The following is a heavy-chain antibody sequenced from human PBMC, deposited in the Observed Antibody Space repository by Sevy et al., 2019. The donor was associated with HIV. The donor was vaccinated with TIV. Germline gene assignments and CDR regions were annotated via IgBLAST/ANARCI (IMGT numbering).Heavy chain of an antibody. Sequence: SVKVSCKASGGTFSSYAISWVRQAPGQGLEWMGGIIPIFGTANYAQKFQGRVTITADESTSTAYMELSSLRSEDTAVYYCAGEEQQLVRGNWFDPWGQGTVVTVSS. D-gene: IGHD6-13*01. CDR3: AGEEQQLVRGNWFDP. J-gene: IGHJ5*02. CDR2: IIPIFGTA. V-gene: IGHV1-69*13. CDR1: GGTFSSYA.